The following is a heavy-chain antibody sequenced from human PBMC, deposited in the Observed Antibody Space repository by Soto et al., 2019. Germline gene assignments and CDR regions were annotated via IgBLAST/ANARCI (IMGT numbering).Heavy chain of an antibody. D-gene: IGHD6-13*01. Sequence: QVQLVESGGGVVQPGRSLRLSCAASGFTFSSYGMHWVRQAPGKGLEWVAVIWYDGSNKYYADSVKGRFTISRDNSKNTLYLQMNSLRAEDTAVYYCARDENDYPHIAAAGTAWGQGTLVTVSS. V-gene: IGHV3-33*01. CDR1: GFTFSSYG. J-gene: IGHJ5*02. CDR2: IWYDGSNK. CDR3: ARDENDYPHIAAAGTA.